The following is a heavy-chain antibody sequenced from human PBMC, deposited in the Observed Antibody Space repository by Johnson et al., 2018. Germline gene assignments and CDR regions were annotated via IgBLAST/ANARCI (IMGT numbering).Heavy chain of an antibody. V-gene: IGHV4-59*01. CDR1: GTSIRSNY. CDR2: IYYSGNT. Sequence: VQLVETGPGLVKPSETLSLTCGVSGTSIRSNYWTWIRQPPGKGLECIGYIYYSGNTNYNPSLKSRVTISVDTSKNQFSLKLSSVTAADTAVYYCARVPPYYYYIDVWGKGTTVTVSS. CDR3: ARVPPYYYYIDV. J-gene: IGHJ6*03.